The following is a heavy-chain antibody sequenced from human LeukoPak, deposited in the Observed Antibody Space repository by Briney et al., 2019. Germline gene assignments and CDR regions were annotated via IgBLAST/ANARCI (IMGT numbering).Heavy chain of an antibody. CDR3: ARDASGDSSVWYYYGMDV. CDR2: ISAYNGNT. J-gene: IGHJ6*02. D-gene: IGHD4-17*01. Sequence: GASVKVSCKASGYTFTSYGIRWVRQAPGQGLEWMGLISAYNGNTNYAQKLQGRGTMTTDTSTSTAYMELRRLRSDDTAVYYCARDASGDSSVWYYYGMDVWGQGTTVTVSS. CDR1: GYTFTSYG. V-gene: IGHV1-18*01.